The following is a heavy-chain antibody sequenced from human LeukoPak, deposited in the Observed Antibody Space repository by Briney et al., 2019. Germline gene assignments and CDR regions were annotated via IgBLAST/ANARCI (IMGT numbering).Heavy chain of an antibody. CDR2: ISGSGGST. J-gene: IGHJ4*02. Sequence: PGGSLRLSCAASGFTFSSYAMSWVRQAPGKGLEWVSAISGSGGSTYYADSVKGRFTISRDNSKNTLYLQMNSLRAEDTAVYYCAILPNSSGWYGDYWGQGTLVTVSS. V-gene: IGHV3-23*01. CDR1: GFTFSSYA. CDR3: AILPNSSGWYGDY. D-gene: IGHD6-19*01.